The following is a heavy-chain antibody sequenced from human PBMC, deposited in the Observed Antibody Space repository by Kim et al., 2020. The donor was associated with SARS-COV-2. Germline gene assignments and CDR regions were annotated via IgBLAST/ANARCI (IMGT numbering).Heavy chain of an antibody. CDR3: VRGIWGAFDI. CDR2: MSGSSGTT. Sequence: GGSLRLSCAASGFTFIGIGMSWVRQAPGKGLEWVSEMSGSSGTTYYADSVKGRFTSPRDNAKNTVYLQMNSLRVEDTALYYCVRGIWGAFDIWGQGTMVTVSS. V-gene: IGHV3-23*01. J-gene: IGHJ3*02. D-gene: IGHD7-27*01. CDR1: GFTFIGIG.